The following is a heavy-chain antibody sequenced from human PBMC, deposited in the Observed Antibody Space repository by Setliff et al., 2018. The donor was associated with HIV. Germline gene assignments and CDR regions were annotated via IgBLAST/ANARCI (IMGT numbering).Heavy chain of an antibody. CDR3: ARAWDGYSYGYYY. V-gene: IGHV3-21*01. CDR2: ISSSSSYI. Sequence: GGSLRLSCAASGFTFSSYSMNWVRQAPGKGLEWVSSISSSSSYIYYADSVKGRFTISRDNSKNTLYLQMNSLRAEDTAVYYCARAWDGYSYGYYYWGQGTLVTVSS. D-gene: IGHD5-18*01. J-gene: IGHJ4*02. CDR1: GFTFSSYS.